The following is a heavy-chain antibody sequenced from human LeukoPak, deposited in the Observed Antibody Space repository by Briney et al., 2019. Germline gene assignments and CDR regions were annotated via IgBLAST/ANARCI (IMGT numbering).Heavy chain of an antibody. CDR3: ARQRSIGDYYYGMDV. J-gene: IGHJ6*02. CDR2: IYYSGST. CDR1: GGSISSYY. V-gene: IGHV4-59*08. D-gene: IGHD6-6*01. Sequence: SETLSLTCTVSGGSISSYYWSWIRQPPGKGLEWIGYIYYSGSTNYNPSLKSRVTISVDTSKNQFSLKLSSVTAADTAVYYCARQRSIGDYYYGMDVWGQGTTVTVSS.